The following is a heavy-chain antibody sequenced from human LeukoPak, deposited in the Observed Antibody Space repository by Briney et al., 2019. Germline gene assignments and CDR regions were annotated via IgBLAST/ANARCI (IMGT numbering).Heavy chain of an antibody. Sequence: GGSLRLSCAASGFTFSSYWMSWVRQAPGKGLEWVANIKQDGSEKYYVDSVKGRFTISRDNAKNSLYLQMNSLRAEDTAVYYCATPTGSSPPYYFDYWGQGTLATVSS. CDR2: IKQDGSEK. J-gene: IGHJ4*02. V-gene: IGHV3-7*01. D-gene: IGHD6-6*01. CDR1: GFTFSSYW. CDR3: ATPTGSSPPYYFDY.